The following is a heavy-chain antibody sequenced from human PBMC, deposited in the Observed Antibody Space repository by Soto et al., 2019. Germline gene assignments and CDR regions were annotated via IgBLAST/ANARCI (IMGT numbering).Heavy chain of an antibody. J-gene: IGHJ5*02. Sequence: SLTFTVSRGSTISCSWSWIGQHAGKGLEWIGRIYTSGSTDYNPSLKSRVTVSVDTSKNQFSLKLSSVTAADTAVYYCARERITMVRGVICVFDPWGQGTLVTVSS. V-gene: IGHV4-4*07. CDR2: IYTSGST. CDR1: RGSTISCS. D-gene: IGHD3-10*01. CDR3: ARERITMVRGVICVFDP.